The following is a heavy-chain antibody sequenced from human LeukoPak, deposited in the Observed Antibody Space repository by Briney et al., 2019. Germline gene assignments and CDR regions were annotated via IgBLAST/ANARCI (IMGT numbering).Heavy chain of an antibody. D-gene: IGHD6-13*01. V-gene: IGHV4-34*01. CDR3: ARHWSWYVDY. CDR2: IHHSRGT. Sequence: SETLSLTCAVYGGSFSGYYLGWIRQPPGKGLEWIGEIHHSRGTNYNPSLTSRVTMSLDTSKNQFSLHLNSVTAADTAVYYCARHWSWYVDYWGQGTLVTVSS. J-gene: IGHJ4*02. CDR1: GGSFSGYY.